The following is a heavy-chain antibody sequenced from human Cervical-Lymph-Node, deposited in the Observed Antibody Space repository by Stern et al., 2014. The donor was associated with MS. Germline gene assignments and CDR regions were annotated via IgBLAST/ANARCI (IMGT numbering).Heavy chain of an antibody. D-gene: IGHD3-10*01. J-gene: IGHJ4*02. Sequence: EVQLVQSGAEVKKPGNSLKISCKGSAFSLTNTWIGWVRQIPGKGLEWMGIIYPGDSETRYSQSFEGRVTISADKSITAAYLQWSSLKAANTAMYYCARGRGIEFRPDDWGQGTLVTVSS. CDR3: ARGRGIEFRPDD. CDR2: IYPGDSET. CDR1: AFSLTNTW. V-gene: IGHV5-51*03.